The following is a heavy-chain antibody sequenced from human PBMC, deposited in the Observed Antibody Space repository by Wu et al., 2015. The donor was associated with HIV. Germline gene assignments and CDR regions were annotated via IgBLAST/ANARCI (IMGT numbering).Heavy chain of an antibody. V-gene: IGHV4-30-4*08. CDR1: DSLTSGGYY. CDR2: IFSNGNT. CDR3: AREAWNSLGWLGFDI. J-gene: IGHJ3*02. Sequence: QVQLQESGPGLVKPSQTLSLTCSLSDSLTSGGYYWTWIRQSPGKGLEWIGYIFSNGNTKYSPSLQSRVTISLDTSNNRFSLKLTSVTAADTGMYYCAREAWNSLGWLGFDIWGQGTMVTVSS. D-gene: IGHD1-7*01.